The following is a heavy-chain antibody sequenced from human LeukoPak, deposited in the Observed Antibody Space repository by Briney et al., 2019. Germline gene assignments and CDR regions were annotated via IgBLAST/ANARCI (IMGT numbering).Heavy chain of an antibody. V-gene: IGHV1-2*02. CDR2: INPNSGGT. Sequence: ASVKVSCKASGYTFTGYHMHWVRQAPGQGLEWMGWINPNSGGTNYAQKFQGRVTMTRDTSISTAYMELSRLRSDDTAVYYCARDRGGSRTEYYYYGMDVWGQGTTVTVSS. D-gene: IGHD2-15*01. CDR3: ARDRGGSRTEYYYYGMDV. J-gene: IGHJ6*02. CDR1: GYTFTGYH.